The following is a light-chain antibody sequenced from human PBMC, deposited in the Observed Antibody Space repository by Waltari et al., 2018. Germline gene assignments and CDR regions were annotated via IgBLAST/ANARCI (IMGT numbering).Light chain of an antibody. CDR1: QSVRSY. CDR3: VQLREWPCT. Sequence: VLTQSAATLSLSPGARATLSCRASQSVRSYLAWYQQNPCQNPRLLIPDASNRATGIPARFSGSVTGTDFALSMSGLKRADFGVHVCVQLREWPCTCGAAAKVVIK. V-gene: IGKV3-11*01. J-gene: IGKJ4*01. CDR2: DAS.